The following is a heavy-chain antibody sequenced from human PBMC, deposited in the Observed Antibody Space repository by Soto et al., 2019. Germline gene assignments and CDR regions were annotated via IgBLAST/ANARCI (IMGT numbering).Heavy chain of an antibody. D-gene: IGHD3-22*01. CDR2: IYPGGST. CDR1: GLTVSNNY. V-gene: IGHV3-53*01. Sequence: GGSLRLSCAASGLTVSNNYMSWVRQAPGKGLEWVSVIYPGGSTYYADSVKGRFTISRDSSTNTLYLQMNTLRAEDTALYYCARGYYYISWGQGTLVTVSS. J-gene: IGHJ5*02. CDR3: ARGYYYIS.